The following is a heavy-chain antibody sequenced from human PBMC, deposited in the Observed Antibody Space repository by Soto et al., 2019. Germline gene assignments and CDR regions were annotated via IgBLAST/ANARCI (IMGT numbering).Heavy chain of an antibody. CDR3: AKGFVSGQLPNHYYYGVDV. CDR2: INPNDGTT. V-gene: IGHV1-46*01. Sequence: AAVKVSCKACGCSFTRSYMHWLRQAPGQGPEWMGMINPNDGTTTNAQRFQGRVTMTTDTSTTSVYMELSSLRSEDTAVYYCAKGFVSGQLPNHYYYGVDVWGQGTTVTVSS. J-gene: IGHJ6*02. CDR1: GCSFTRSY. D-gene: IGHD6-6*01.